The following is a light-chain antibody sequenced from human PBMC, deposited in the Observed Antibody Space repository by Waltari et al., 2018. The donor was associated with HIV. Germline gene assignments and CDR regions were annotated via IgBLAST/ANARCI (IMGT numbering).Light chain of an antibody. J-gene: IGLJ2*01. Sequence: QSALTQPASVSGSPGQSITISRTGTSSDVGGSHLVSRYQQHPGKAPKRMIYEVSKRPSGVSNRFSGAKSGNTASLTISGLQAEDEADYYCCAYAGSTTYVIFGGGTKLTVL. CDR3: CAYAGSTTYVI. CDR2: EVS. CDR1: SSDVGGSHL. V-gene: IGLV2-23*02.